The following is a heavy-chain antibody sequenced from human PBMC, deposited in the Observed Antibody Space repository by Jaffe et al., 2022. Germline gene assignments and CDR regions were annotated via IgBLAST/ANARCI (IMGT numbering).Heavy chain of an antibody. CDR1: GFTFSSYG. D-gene: IGHD5-12*01. CDR2: ISYDGSNK. Sequence: QVQLVESGGGVVQPGRSLRLSCAASGFTFSSYGMHWVRQAPGKGLEWVAVISYDGSNKYYADSVKGRFTISRDNSKNTLYLQMNSLRAEDTAVYYCAKDSISSKWLRFLFDYWGQGTLVTVSS. CDR3: AKDSISSKWLRFLFDY. J-gene: IGHJ4*02. V-gene: IGHV3-30*18.